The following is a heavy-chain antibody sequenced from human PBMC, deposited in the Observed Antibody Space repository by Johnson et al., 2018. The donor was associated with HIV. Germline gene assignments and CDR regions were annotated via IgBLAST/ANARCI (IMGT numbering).Heavy chain of an antibody. CDR3: AGELGGSGFDG. Sequence: EVQLVESGGGLVKPGGSLRLSCAASGLTFTNAWMNWVRQAPGKGLEWAGRIKRKTDGGTTDYAASVKGRFTISRDDSKNTLYLHMNRLKTEDTAVYYCAGELGGSGFDGWGQGTMVTVSS. V-gene: IGHV3-15*01. D-gene: IGHD7-27*01. CDR2: IKRKTDGGTT. CDR1: GLTFTNAW. J-gene: IGHJ3*01.